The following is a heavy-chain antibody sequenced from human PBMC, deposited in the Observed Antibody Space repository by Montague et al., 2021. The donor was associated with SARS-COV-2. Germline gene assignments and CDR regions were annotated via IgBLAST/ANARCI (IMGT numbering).Heavy chain of an antibody. D-gene: IGHD2-15*01. CDR2: TYYRSKWYH. CDR3: ARTTTRMLYPENAFDI. CDR1: GDSVSSNTAT. Sequence: CAISGDSVSSNTATWNWIRQSPSRGLEWLGRTYYRSKWYHDYAIXPKSRITINPDTSKNQFSLQLSSVAPEDTAAFYCARTTTRMLYPENAFDIWGQGTMVTVSS. V-gene: IGHV6-1*01. J-gene: IGHJ3*02.